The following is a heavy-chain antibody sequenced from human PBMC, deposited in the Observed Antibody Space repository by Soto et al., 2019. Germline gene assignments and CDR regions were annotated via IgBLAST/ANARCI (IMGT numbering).Heavy chain of an antibody. CDR3: ARAYGEPYFDY. D-gene: IGHD4-17*01. CDR2: ISYDGSNK. CDR1: GFTFSSYS. J-gene: IGHJ4*02. V-gene: IGHV3-30-3*01. Sequence: PGGSLRLSCAASGFTFSSYSMHWVRQAPGKGLEWVAVISYDGSNKYYADSVKGRFTISRDNSKNTLYLQMNSLRAEDTAVYYCARAYGEPYFDYWGQGTLVTVSS.